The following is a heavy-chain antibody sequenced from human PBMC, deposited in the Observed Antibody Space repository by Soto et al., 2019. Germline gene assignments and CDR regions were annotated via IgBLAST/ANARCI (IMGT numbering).Heavy chain of an antibody. V-gene: IGHV6-1*01. CDR1: GDSVSSNSAA. J-gene: IGHJ6*02. Sequence: SQTLSLTCVISGDSVSSNSAAWNWIRQSPSRGLEWLGRTYYRSKWYNDYAVSVKSRITINPDTSKNQFSLQLNSVTPEDTAVYYCARNQQLVSLNYYYGMDVWGQGTTVTVSS. D-gene: IGHD6-6*01. CDR3: ARNQQLVSLNYYYGMDV. CDR2: TYYRSKWYN.